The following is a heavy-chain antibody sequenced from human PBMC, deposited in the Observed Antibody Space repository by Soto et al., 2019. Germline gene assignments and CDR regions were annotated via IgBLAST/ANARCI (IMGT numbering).Heavy chain of an antibody. CDR1: GYTFTSFG. Sequence: HVQLVQSVAEVKKPGASVMVSCKASGYTFTSFGISWVRQAPGQGLEWMGWISGYNGNTKYVQKFQGRVTMTTDTSTSTAYMELRSLGSDDTSVYYCARDSRLFGLVIYQYYGMDVWGQGPTVTVSS. D-gene: IGHD3-3*01. V-gene: IGHV1-18*01. CDR3: ARDSRLFGLVIYQYYGMDV. CDR2: ISGYNGNT. J-gene: IGHJ6*01.